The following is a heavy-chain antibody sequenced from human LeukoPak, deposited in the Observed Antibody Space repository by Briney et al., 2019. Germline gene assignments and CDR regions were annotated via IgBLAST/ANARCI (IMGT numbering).Heavy chain of an antibody. CDR2: MSPNSGNT. D-gene: IGHD2-15*01. J-gene: IGHJ4*02. CDR3: ARGLGYCSGGSCYHDY. V-gene: IGHV1-8*03. Sequence: ASVKVSCKASGHTFTSYDINWVRQATGQGLEWVGWMSPNSGNTGYAQKFQGRVTITRNTSISTAYMELSSLRSEDTAVYYCARGLGYCSGGSCYHDYWGQGTLVTVSS. CDR1: GHTFTSYD.